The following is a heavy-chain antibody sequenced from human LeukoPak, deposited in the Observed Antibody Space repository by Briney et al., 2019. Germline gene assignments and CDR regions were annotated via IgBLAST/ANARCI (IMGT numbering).Heavy chain of an antibody. J-gene: IGHJ4*02. CDR3: AKDMKDSSGLAFTGVDY. Sequence: GGSLRLSCAASGFTFDDYTMHWVRQAPGKGLEWVSLISWDGGSTYYADSVKGRFTISRDNSKNSLYLQMNSLRTEDTALYYCAKDMKDSSGLAFTGVDYWGQGTLVTVSS. CDR2: ISWDGGST. CDR1: GFTFDDYT. D-gene: IGHD3-22*01. V-gene: IGHV3-43*01.